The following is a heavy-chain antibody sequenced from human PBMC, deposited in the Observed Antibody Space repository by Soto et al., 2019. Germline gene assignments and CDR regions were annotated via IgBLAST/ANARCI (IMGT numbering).Heavy chain of an antibody. CDR2: ISYDGSNK. Sequence: ESGGGVVQPGRSLRLSCAASGFTFSSYAMHWVRQAPGKGLEWVAVISYDGSNKYYADSVKGRFTISRDNSKNTLYLQMNSLRAEDTAVYYCARDPDFWSGRVVGMDVWGQGTTVTVSS. CDR3: ARDPDFWSGRVVGMDV. D-gene: IGHD3-3*01. CDR1: GFTFSSYA. V-gene: IGHV3-30-3*01. J-gene: IGHJ6*02.